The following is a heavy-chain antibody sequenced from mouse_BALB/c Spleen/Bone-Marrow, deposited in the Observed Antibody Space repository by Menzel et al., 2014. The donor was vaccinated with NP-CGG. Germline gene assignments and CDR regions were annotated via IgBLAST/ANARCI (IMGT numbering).Heavy chain of an antibody. Sequence: VQLQQPGAELVKPGASVKLSCTASGFNIKDTYIHWVKRRPEQGLEWIGRIDPGNGNIKYDPKFQVKATITADTSSNTAYLQLSSLTSEDTAVYYCTRRGFDFWGQGTTLTVSS. CDR1: GFNIKDTY. J-gene: IGHJ2*01. V-gene: IGHV14-3*02. CDR2: IDPGNGNI. CDR3: TRRGFDF.